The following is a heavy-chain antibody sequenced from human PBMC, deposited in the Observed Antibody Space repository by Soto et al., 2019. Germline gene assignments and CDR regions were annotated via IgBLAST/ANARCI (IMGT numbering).Heavy chain of an antibody. J-gene: IGHJ4*02. V-gene: IGHV2-5*02. D-gene: IGHD6-6*01. CDR3: AHSRYSRSSFGY. CDR2: IYWDDDK. Sequence: SGPTLVNPTQTLTLTCTFSGFSLTSNDVGVGWIRQPPGKALEWLALIYWDDDKRYSPSLKSRLTITKDTSKNQVVLRMTNMDPVDTATYHCAHSRYSRSSFGYWGQGTLVTASS. CDR1: GFSLTSNDVG.